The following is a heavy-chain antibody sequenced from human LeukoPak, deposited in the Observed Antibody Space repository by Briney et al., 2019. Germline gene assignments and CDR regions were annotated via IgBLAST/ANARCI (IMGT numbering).Heavy chain of an antibody. CDR3: AKEDGYCSSTSCYYYFDY. V-gene: IGHV3-23*01. CDR2: ISGSGGST. CDR1: GFTFSSYA. D-gene: IGHD2-2*01. J-gene: IGHJ4*02. Sequence: TGGSLRLSCAASGFTFSSYAMSWVRQAPGKWLEWVSAISGSGGSTYYADSVKGRFTISRDNSKNTLYLQMNSLRAEDTAVYYCAKEDGYCSSTSCYYYFDYWGQGTLVTVSS.